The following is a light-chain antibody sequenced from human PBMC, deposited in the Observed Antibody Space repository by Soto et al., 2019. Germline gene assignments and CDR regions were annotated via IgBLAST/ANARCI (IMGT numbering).Light chain of an antibody. CDR1: QSLVHSDGNTY. CDR2: QIS. J-gene: IGKJ2*01. V-gene: IGKV2-30*02. Sequence: DVVMTQSPLSLPVTLGQPASISCMSSQSLVHSDGNTYLSWFHQRPGQSPRRLLYQISHRDSGVPDRFSGSGSGSDFRLKISWVEAEDVGVYYCLGGGHWPYTFGQGTRLEFK. CDR3: LGGGHWPYT.